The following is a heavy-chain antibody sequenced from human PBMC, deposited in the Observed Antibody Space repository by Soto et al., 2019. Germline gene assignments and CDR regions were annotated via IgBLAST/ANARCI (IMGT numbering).Heavy chain of an antibody. J-gene: IGHJ5*02. D-gene: IGHD2-15*01. CDR1: GYTFTSNA. V-gene: IGHV1-3*01. CDR3: ARGDYCSGGSCYKSPGWFDP. CDR2: INAGNGNT. Sequence: ASVKVTCKDSGYTFTSNARQWVRQAPGQRLEWMGWINAGNGNTKYSQKFQGRVTITRDTSASTAYMELSSLRSEDTAVYYCARGDYCSGGSCYKSPGWFDPWGQGTLVTVSS.